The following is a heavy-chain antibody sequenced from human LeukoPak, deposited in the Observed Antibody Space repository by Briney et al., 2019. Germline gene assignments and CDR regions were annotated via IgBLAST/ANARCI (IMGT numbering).Heavy chain of an antibody. V-gene: IGHV4-31*03. CDR3: ASLRPRPLYSSGRYEGDY. CDR2: IYYSGST. J-gene: IGHJ4*02. CDR1: GGSISSGGYY. Sequence: PSETLSLTCTVSGGSISSGGYYWSWIRQHPGKGLEWIGYIYYSGSTNYNPSLKSRVTVSVDKSKNQFSLKLSSVTAADTAVYYCASLRPRPLYSSGRYEGDYWGQGTLVTVSS. D-gene: IGHD6-19*01.